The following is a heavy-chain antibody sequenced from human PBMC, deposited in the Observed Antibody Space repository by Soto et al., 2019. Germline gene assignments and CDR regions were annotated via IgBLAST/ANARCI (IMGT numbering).Heavy chain of an antibody. V-gene: IGHV3-30-3*01. CDR3: ARDPITAVAGNDAFDI. J-gene: IGHJ3*02. CDR2: ISYDGSXK. D-gene: IGHD6-19*01. Sequence: GGSLRLSCAASGFTFSSYAMHWVRQAPGKGLEWVAVISYDGSXKYYADSVKGRFTISRDNSKNTLYLQMNSLRAEDTAVYYCARDPITAVAGNDAFDIWGQGTMVTVSS. CDR1: GFTFSSYA.